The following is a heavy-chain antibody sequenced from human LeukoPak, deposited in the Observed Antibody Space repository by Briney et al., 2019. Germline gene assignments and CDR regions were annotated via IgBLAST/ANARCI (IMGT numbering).Heavy chain of an antibody. D-gene: IGHD5-24*01. V-gene: IGHV3-30-3*01. CDR1: GFTFSSYS. Sequence: PGGSLRLSCAASGFTFSSYSMHWVRQAPGKGLEWVAVISYDGINKYYADSVKGRFTISRDNSKNTLYLQMNSLRAEDTAVYYCAKARDGYNYWDYWGQGTLVTVSS. CDR3: AKARDGYNYWDY. CDR2: ISYDGINK. J-gene: IGHJ4*02.